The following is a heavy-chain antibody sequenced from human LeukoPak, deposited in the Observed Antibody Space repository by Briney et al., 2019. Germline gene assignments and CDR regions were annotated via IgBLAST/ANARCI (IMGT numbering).Heavy chain of an antibody. CDR2: IIPIFGTA. CDR1: GSTFNSYS. D-gene: IGHD1-7*01. Sequence: SSVKVSCKASGSTFNSYSISWVRQAPGQGLEWMGGIIPIFGTANYAQKFQGRVTITADESTSTAYMELSSLRSEDTAVYYCAREAAPGTTNAFDIWGQGTMVTVSS. V-gene: IGHV1-69*01. CDR3: AREAAPGTTNAFDI. J-gene: IGHJ3*02.